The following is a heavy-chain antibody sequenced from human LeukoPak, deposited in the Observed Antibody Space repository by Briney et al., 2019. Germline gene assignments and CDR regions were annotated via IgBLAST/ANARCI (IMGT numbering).Heavy chain of an antibody. D-gene: IGHD3-10*01. J-gene: IGHJ4*02. CDR1: GGTFSSYG. Sequence: VASVKVSCKASGGTFSSYGISWVRQAPGQGLEWMGWMNPNSGNTGYAQKFQGRVTMTRNTSISTAYMELSSLRSEDTAVYYCARGLKTYYYGSGVRYYFDYWGQGTLVTVSS. CDR2: MNPNSGNT. CDR3: ARGLKTYYYGSGVRYYFDY. V-gene: IGHV1-8*02.